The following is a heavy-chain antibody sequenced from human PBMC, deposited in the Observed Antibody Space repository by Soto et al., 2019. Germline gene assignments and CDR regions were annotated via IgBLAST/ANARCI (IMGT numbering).Heavy chain of an antibody. CDR3: AHTVRFFLGELAPANY. V-gene: IGHV2-5*02. D-gene: IGHD3-16*01. Sequence: QITLKESGPTLVNPTQTLTLTCTFSGFSLSTSGVGVGWIRQPPGKALEWLALIYWDDDKRYSPSLKSRPTIPKDTSKHQVVLTMTNMDPVDTATYYCAHTVRFFLGELAPANYWGQGTLVTVSS. CDR1: GFSLSTSGVG. J-gene: IGHJ4*02. CDR2: IYWDDDK.